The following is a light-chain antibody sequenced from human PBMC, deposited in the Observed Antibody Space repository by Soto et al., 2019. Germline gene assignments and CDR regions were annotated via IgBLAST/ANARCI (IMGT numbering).Light chain of an antibody. CDR2: EAS. Sequence: DIQMTQSPSSLSASVGDRVTITCQASQDIINYLNWYQQKPGKAPKLLIYEASSLETGVPSRFSGGGSGTHFTFTISRLQSEDFATYYCQQYVNLPLTFGGGTKVEVK. V-gene: IGKV1-33*01. CDR1: QDIINY. CDR3: QQYVNLPLT. J-gene: IGKJ4*01.